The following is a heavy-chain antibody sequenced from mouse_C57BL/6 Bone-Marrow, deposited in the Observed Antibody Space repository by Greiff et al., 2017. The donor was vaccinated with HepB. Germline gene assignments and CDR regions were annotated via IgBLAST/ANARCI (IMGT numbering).Heavy chain of an antibody. CDR3: TRMGITTVVDY. CDR2: IYPGNSDT. J-gene: IGHJ2*01. CDR1: GYTFTSYW. D-gene: IGHD1-1*01. Sequence: VHVKQSGTVLARPGASVKMSCKPSGYTFTSYWMHWVKQRPGQGLEWIGDIYPGNSDTSYNQKFKGKAKLTAVTSASTAYMELSSLTNEDSAVYYCTRMGITTVVDYWGQGTTLTVSS. V-gene: IGHV1-5*01.